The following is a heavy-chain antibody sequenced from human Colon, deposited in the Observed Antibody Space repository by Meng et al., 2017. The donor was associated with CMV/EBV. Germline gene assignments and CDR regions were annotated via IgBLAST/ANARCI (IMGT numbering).Heavy chain of an antibody. Sequence: GLNIHRHAMNWVRQAPGKGREWVATIRSDVSQKFFADSVKGRFTISRDNSKNMQFLEMNSLRDEDTAVYFCATGGGTEAAAAGVFNFWGPGTLVTVSS. CDR1: GLNIHRHA. CDR3: ATGGGTEAAAAGVFNF. J-gene: IGHJ4*02. CDR2: IRSDVSQK. D-gene: IGHD6-25*01. V-gene: IGHV3-33*07.